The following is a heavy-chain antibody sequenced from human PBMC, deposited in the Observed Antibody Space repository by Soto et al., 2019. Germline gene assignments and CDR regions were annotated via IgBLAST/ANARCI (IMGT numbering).Heavy chain of an antibody. CDR3: ARAYYYGSGSYYTYYYYMDV. J-gene: IGHJ6*03. Sequence: ASVKVSCKASGYTFTSYDINWVRQATGEGLECMGWMNPNSGNTGYAQKFQGRVTMTRNTSISTAYMELSSLRSEDTAVYYCARAYYYGSGSYYTYYYYMDVWGKGTTVTVSS. CDR2: MNPNSGNT. CDR1: GYTFTSYD. V-gene: IGHV1-8*01. D-gene: IGHD3-10*01.